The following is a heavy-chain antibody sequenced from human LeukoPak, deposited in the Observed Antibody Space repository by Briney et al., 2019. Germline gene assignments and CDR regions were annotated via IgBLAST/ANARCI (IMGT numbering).Heavy chain of an antibody. CDR1: GDSVSSNSAA. Sequence: PSQTLSLTCAISGDSVSSNSAAWNWIRLSPSRGLEWLGRTLYRSRWLNDYAPAIKGRITINPDTSKNQFSLQLQSVTPDDTALYYCTRGPDHLLHGRAFDFWGPGTMVTVAS. CDR3: TRGPDHLLHGRAFDF. V-gene: IGHV6-1*01. CDR2: TLYRSRWLN. D-gene: IGHD1-14*01. J-gene: IGHJ3*01.